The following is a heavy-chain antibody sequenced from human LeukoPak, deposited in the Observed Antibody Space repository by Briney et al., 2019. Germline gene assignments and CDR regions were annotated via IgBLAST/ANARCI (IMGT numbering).Heavy chain of an antibody. Sequence: PSGTLSLTCAVSGGSNSSSNWWSWVRQPPGKGQEWIGEIYHSGSTNYNPSLKSRVTISVDKSKNQFSLKLSSVTAADTAVYYCAREVGRGVVPAAYYNWFDPWGQGTLVTVSS. CDR2: IYHSGST. J-gene: IGHJ5*02. CDR3: AREVGRGVVPAAYYNWFDP. D-gene: IGHD2-2*01. V-gene: IGHV4-4*02. CDR1: GGSNSSSNW.